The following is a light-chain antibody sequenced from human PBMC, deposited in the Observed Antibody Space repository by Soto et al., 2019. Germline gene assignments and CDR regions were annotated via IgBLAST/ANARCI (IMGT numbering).Light chain of an antibody. CDR2: WAS. CDR3: QQSDGSPST. V-gene: IGKV4-1*01. CDR1: RSVLSNSNNKNY. J-gene: IGKJ2*01. Sequence: DIVVTQSPDSLPVSLGERATIYCKSSRSVLSNSNNKNYLAWYQQKPGQPPKALIYWASTREFGVPDRFRGSGSETDFTLTISNLQAEDVAVYFCQQSDGSPSTFGQGTRVEIK.